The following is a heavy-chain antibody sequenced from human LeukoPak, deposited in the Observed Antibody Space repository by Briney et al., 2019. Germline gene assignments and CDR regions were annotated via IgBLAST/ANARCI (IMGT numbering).Heavy chain of an antibody. CDR1: GFNFSSYE. J-gene: IGHJ3*02. CDR3: AKARLRNDAFDI. CDR2: ISSSSYT. V-gene: IGHV3-48*03. D-gene: IGHD4-17*01. Sequence: GGSLRLSCAASGFNFSSYEMNWVRQAPGKGLEWVSYISSSSYTNYADSVKGRFTISRDNAKNSLYLQMNSLRAEDTAVYYCAKARLRNDAFDIWGQGTRVTVSS.